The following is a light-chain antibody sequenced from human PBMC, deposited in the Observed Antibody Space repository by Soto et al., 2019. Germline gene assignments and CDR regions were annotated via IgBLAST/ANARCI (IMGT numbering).Light chain of an antibody. CDR3: CSYAGSKV. Sequence: QSALTQPASVSGSPGQSITISCTGTSSDVGSYNLVSWYQQHPSKAPKLMIYEGSKRPSGVSNRFSGSKSGNTASLTISGLQAEDEADYYCCSYAGSKVFGTGTNSPS. V-gene: IGLV2-23*01. CDR1: SSDVGSYNL. CDR2: EGS. J-gene: IGLJ1*01.